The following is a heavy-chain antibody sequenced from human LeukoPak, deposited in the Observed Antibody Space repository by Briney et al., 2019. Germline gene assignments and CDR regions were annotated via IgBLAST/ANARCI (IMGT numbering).Heavy chain of an antibody. J-gene: IGHJ4*02. D-gene: IGHD6-19*01. CDR3: ARVPPSSGWYIFDN. Sequence: PGGSLRLYCAASAFTFSSYSMNWVRQAPGKGLEWVSSISSSGTYIYYADSVKGRFTISRDNAKSSLYLQMNSLRVEDTAVYYCARVPPSSGWYIFDNWGQGTLVTVSS. CDR1: AFTFSSYS. V-gene: IGHV3-21*01. CDR2: ISSSGTYI.